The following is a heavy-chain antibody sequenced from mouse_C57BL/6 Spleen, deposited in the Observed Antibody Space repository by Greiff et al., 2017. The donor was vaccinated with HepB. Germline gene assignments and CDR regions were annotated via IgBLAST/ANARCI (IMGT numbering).Heavy chain of an antibody. J-gene: IGHJ1*03. Sequence: EVKLVESGPGLVKPSQSLSLTCSVTGYSITSGYYWNWIRQFPGNKLEWMGYISYDGSNNYNPSLKNRISITRDTSKNQFFLKLNSVTTEDTATYYCARSYYYGSSDWYFDVWGTGTTVTVSS. CDR3: ARSYYYGSSDWYFDV. CDR2: ISYDGSN. V-gene: IGHV3-6*01. CDR1: GYSITSGYY. D-gene: IGHD1-1*01.